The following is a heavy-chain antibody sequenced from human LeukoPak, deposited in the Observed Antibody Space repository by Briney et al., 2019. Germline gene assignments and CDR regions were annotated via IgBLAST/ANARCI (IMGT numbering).Heavy chain of an antibody. CDR1: GFTFSSYG. D-gene: IGHD5-12*01. CDR3: ARGGWLRPYYFDY. V-gene: IGHV3-7*01. Sequence: PGGSLRLSCAASGFTFSSYGMSWVRQAPGKGLEWVANIKQDGSEKYYVDSVKGRFTISRDNAKNSLYLQMNSLRAEDTAVYYCARGGWLRPYYFDYWGQGTLVTVSS. CDR2: IKQDGSEK. J-gene: IGHJ4*02.